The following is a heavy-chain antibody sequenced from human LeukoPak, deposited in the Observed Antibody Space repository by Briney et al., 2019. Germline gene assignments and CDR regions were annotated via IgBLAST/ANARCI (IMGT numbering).Heavy chain of an antibody. CDR3: ARGPLRFLGGIDY. D-gene: IGHD3-3*01. CDR2: IIPIFGTA. V-gene: IGHV1-69*13. CDR1: GYTFTGYY. Sequence: ASVKVSCKASGYTFTGYYMHWVRQAPGQGLEWMGGIIPIFGTANYAQKFQGRVTITADESTSTAYMELSSLRFEDTAVYYCARGPLRFLGGIDYWGQGTLVTVFS. J-gene: IGHJ4*02.